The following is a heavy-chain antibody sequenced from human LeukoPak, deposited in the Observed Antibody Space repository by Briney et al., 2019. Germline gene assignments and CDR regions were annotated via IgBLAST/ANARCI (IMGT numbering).Heavy chain of an antibody. V-gene: IGHV3-23*01. J-gene: IGHJ3*01. CDR2: ISGSGANT. Sequence: GGSLRLSCAASGFTFSNYAMNWVRQTPGEGLAWISSISGSGANTYYADSVKGRFTISRDNSKNTLYLQMNSLRTEDTAMYYCSKNPGSTSYGSIAVWGQGTMVTVSS. CDR3: SKNPGSTSYGSIAV. D-gene: IGHD3-10*01. CDR1: GFTFSNYA.